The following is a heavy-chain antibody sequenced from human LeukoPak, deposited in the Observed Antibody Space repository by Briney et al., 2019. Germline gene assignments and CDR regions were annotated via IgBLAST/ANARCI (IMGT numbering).Heavy chain of an antibody. Sequence: GESLKISCKASGYTFTSFFIGWVRQMPGQGLEWMGIIYTGDSDTRYSPSFQGQVTISVDKSISTAYLQWRSLKASDTAIYYCARPITGAGTDPGYWGQGTPVTVSS. J-gene: IGHJ4*02. CDR1: GYTFTSFF. V-gene: IGHV5-51*01. CDR3: ARPITGAGTDPGY. D-gene: IGHD6-13*01. CDR2: IYTGDSDT.